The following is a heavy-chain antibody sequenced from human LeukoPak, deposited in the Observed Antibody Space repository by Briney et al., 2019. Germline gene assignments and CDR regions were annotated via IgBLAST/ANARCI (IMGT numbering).Heavy chain of an antibody. D-gene: IGHD1-26*01. J-gene: IGHJ4*02. Sequence: PGGSLRLSCAASGFTFDDYGMSWVRQVPGKGLEWVSFINWNGDSRGYVDSVKGRFTISRDNAKNSLYLQMNSLRAEDTAVYYCARDLVASGSPSPPGFWGQGTLVTDSS. CDR2: INWNGDSR. CDR1: GFTFDDYG. V-gene: IGHV3-20*04. CDR3: ARDLVASGSPSPPGF.